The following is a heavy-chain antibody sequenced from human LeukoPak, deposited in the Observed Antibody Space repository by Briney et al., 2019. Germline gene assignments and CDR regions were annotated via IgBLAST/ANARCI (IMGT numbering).Heavy chain of an antibody. J-gene: IGHJ4*02. CDR1: GFTFSTYG. D-gene: IGHD2-21*02. CDR2: ISSSSYI. Sequence: GGSPRLSCAASGFTFSTYGMNWVRQAPGKGLEWVSSISSSSYIYYADAVKGRFTISRDNARNSLYLQMNSLRAEDTALYYCARGGGDIPIDYWGQGTLVAVSS. V-gene: IGHV3-21*01. CDR3: ARGGGDIPIDY.